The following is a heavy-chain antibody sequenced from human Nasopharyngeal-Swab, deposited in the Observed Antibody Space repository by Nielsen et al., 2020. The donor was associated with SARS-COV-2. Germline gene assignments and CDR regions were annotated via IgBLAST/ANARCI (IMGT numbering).Heavy chain of an antibody. CDR2: ISGSGGST. J-gene: IGHJ5*02. CDR3: AKDETYYDFWSGYFRWFDP. V-gene: IGHV3-23*01. D-gene: IGHD3-3*01. Sequence: VRQMPGKGLELVSAISGSGGSTYYADSVKGRFTISRDNSKNTLYLQMNSLRAEDTAVYYCAKDETYYDFWSGYFRWFDPWGQGTLVTVSS.